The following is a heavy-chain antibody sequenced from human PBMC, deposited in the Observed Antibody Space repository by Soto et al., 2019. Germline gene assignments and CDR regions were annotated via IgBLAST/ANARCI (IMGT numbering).Heavy chain of an antibody. Sequence: GGSLRLSCAASGFTFSSYAMHWVRQAPGKGLEYVSAISSNGGSTYYANSVKGRFTISRDNSKNTLYLQMGSLRAEDMAVYYCARDSGDTPGNYFDYWGQGTLVTVSS. J-gene: IGHJ4*02. V-gene: IGHV3-64*01. D-gene: IGHD2-21*01. CDR1: GFTFSSYA. CDR3: ARDSGDTPGNYFDY. CDR2: ISSNGGST.